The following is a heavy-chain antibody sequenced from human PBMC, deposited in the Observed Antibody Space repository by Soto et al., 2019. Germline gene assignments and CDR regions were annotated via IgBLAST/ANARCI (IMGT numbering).Heavy chain of an antibody. V-gene: IGHV3-23*01. CDR3: AKKVNSGPGSQYFDY. CDR2: FRSGGDDGTT. J-gene: IGHJ4*02. CDR1: GCNFIGYA. D-gene: IGHD3-10*01. Sequence: SQILWCAAAGCNFIGYAMSWVSPDPGKGLEWVSGFRSGGDDGTTYYADSVKGRFTISRDNSKNTLFLQMDSLRAEDTAIYYCAKKVNSGPGSQYFDYWGQGTLVTVSS.